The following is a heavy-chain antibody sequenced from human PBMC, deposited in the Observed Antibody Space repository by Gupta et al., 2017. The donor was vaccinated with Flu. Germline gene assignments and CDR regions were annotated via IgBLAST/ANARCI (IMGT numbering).Heavy chain of an antibody. D-gene: IGHD2-15*01. CDR2: IHPDDSDT. CDR1: GFTFTNYW. V-gene: IGHV5-51*01. Sequence: EVQLVQSGAEVQTPGESLKISCNGSGFTFTNYWIAWVRQMPGKGLEWVGIIHPDDSDTRYGPSFQGHVTISVDKSVNTAYVQWSSLKAADTAMYYCARLPRGVITAAPDFDYWGQGTLVSVSS. J-gene: IGHJ4*02. CDR3: ARLPRGVITAAPDFDY.